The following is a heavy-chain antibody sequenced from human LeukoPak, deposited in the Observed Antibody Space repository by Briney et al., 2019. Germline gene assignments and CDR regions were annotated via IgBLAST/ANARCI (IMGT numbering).Heavy chain of an antibody. CDR1: GFTFSGHT. Sequence: GGSLRLSCAASGFTFSGHTMHWVRQAPRKGLEWVACIRYDGSNQDYADSVRGRFTISRDNSRNTLYLQMNSLRADDMAVYFCAKALWTGGFGESFDLWGRGTLVTVSS. J-gene: IGHJ2*01. CDR2: IRYDGSNQ. V-gene: IGHV3-30*02. CDR3: AKALWTGGFGESFDL. D-gene: IGHD3-10*01.